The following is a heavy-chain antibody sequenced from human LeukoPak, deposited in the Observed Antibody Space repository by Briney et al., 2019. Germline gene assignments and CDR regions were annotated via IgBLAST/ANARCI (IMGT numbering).Heavy chain of an antibody. J-gene: IGHJ4*02. CDR3: ARGRGSLKTYYFDY. Sequence: ASVKVSCKASGYTFTSYDINWGRQATGEGLEWMGWMNPNSGNTGYAQKFQGRVTMTRNTSITTDYMELSSPRSEDTAVYYCARGRGSLKTYYFDYWGQGTLVTVSS. CDR1: GYTFTSYD. V-gene: IGHV1-8*01. D-gene: IGHD3-16*01. CDR2: MNPNSGNT.